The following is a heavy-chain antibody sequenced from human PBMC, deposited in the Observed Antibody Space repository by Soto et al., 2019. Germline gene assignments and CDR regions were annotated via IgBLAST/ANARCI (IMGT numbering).Heavy chain of an antibody. D-gene: IGHD5-12*01. CDR2: ISAYNGNT. Sequence: QAQLVQSGGEVKKPGASVKVSCKASGYTFTSYAINWVRQAPGQGLEWMGWISAYNGNTKYAQKLQGRVTMTTDASTSTAYMELRSLRSDDTAVYYCAGGAGGYSGCEGWGKGTLVTVSS. V-gene: IGHV1-18*01. CDR1: GYTFTSYA. J-gene: IGHJ4*02. CDR3: AGGAGGYSGCEG.